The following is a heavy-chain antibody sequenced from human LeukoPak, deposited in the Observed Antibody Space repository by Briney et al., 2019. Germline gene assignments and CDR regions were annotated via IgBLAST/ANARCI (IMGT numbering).Heavy chain of an antibody. D-gene: IGHD3-22*01. CDR1: GGSISSGGYY. Sequence: SETLPLTCTVSGGSISSGGYYWSWIRQHPGKGLEWIGYIYYSGSTYYNPSLKSRVTISVDTSKNQFSLKLRSVTAADTAVYYCASLGYYDSSGSFDYWGQGTLVTVSS. CDR2: IYYSGST. J-gene: IGHJ4*02. CDR3: ASLGYYDSSGSFDY. V-gene: IGHV4-31*03.